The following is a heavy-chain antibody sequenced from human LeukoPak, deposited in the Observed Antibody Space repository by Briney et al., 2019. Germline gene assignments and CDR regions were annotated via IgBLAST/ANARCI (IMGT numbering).Heavy chain of an antibody. CDR1: GFTFSNAW. CDR2: IKSKTYGGTT. D-gene: IGHD5-18*01. V-gene: IGHV3-15*07. J-gene: IGHJ3*02. Sequence: GGSLRLSCAASGFTFSNAWMDWVRQAPGKGLEWVGRIKSKTYGGTTDYAAPVKGRFTISRDDSKKTLYLQMSSLKTEDTAVYYCTTEGYGDAFDIWGQGTMVTVSS. CDR3: TTEGYGDAFDI.